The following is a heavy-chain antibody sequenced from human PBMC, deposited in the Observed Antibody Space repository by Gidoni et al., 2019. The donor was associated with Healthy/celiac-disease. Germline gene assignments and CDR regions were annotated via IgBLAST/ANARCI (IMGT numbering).Heavy chain of an antibody. Sequence: QITLKESGPTLVKPTQTLTLTCTFSGFSLSTSGVGVGWIRQPPGKALEWLALIYWNDDKRYSPSLKSRLTITKDTSKNQVVLTMTNMDPVDTATYYCAHSGYDYVWGSYRYYFDYWGQGTLVTVSS. V-gene: IGHV2-5*01. D-gene: IGHD3-16*02. J-gene: IGHJ4*02. CDR1: GFSLSTSGVG. CDR2: IYWNDDK. CDR3: AHSGYDYVWGSYRYYFDY.